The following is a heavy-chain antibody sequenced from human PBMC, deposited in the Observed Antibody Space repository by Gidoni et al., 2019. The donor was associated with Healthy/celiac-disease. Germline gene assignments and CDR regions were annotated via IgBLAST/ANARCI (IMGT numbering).Heavy chain of an antibody. CDR2: IYPGDSDT. D-gene: IGHD2-15*01. CDR3: ARHIEYCSGGSCYLSAFDI. V-gene: IGHV5-51*01. J-gene: IGHJ3*02. CDR1: GYSFTSYW. Sequence: EVQLVQSGAEVKKPGESLKISCKGSGYSFTSYWIGWVRQMPGKGLEWMGIIYPGDSDTRYSPSFQGQVTISADKSISTAYLQWSSLKASDTAMYYCARHIEYCSGGSCYLSAFDIWGQGTMVTVSS.